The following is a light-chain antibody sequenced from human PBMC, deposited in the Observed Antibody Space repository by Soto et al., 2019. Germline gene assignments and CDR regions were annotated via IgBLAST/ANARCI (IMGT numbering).Light chain of an antibody. CDR1: QSISSW. CDR2: DAS. V-gene: IGKV1-5*01. Sequence: MKQSPATLSVSPGERATLSCRASQSISSWLAWYQQKPGKAPKLLIYDASSLESGVPSRFSGSGSGTEFTLTISSLQPDDFATYYCQQYIRDAETFGQGTKVDIK. J-gene: IGKJ1*01. CDR3: QQYIRDAET.